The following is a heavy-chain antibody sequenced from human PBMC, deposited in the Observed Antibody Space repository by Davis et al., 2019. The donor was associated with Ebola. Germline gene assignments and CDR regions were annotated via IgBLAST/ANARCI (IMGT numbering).Heavy chain of an antibody. CDR3: AKDRHPLATNKIYYFDS. D-gene: IGHD2-8*01. CDR2: IYHSGST. CDR1: GGSVSSHNYY. V-gene: IGHV4-61*01. Sequence: SETLSLTCLVSGGSVSSHNYYWSWIRQPPGKELEWIGSIYHSGSTNYRPSLKSRVTISTDTSKNQFSLKLNSVTAEDTAVYYCAKDRHPLATNKIYYFDSWGHGTLVTVSS. J-gene: IGHJ4*01.